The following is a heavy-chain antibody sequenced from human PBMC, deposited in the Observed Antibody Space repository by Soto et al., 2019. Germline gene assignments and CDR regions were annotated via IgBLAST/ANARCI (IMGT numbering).Heavy chain of an antibody. Sequence: QVQLVQSGAEVKKPGSSVKVSCKASGGTFSSYAISWVRQAPGQGLEWMGGIIPIFGTANYAQKFQGRVTITADKSTSIAYMELSSLRSEDTAVYYCATGLYRFLEWLLHYYYYYGMDVWGQGTTVTVSS. CDR3: ATGLYRFLEWLLHYYYYYGMDV. V-gene: IGHV1-69*06. CDR1: GGTFSSYA. CDR2: IIPIFGTA. D-gene: IGHD3-3*01. J-gene: IGHJ6*02.